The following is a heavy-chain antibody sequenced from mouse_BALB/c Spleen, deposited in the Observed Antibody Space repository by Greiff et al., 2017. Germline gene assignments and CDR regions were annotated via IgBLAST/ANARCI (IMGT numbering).Heavy chain of an antibody. CDR1: GYSITSGYS. CDR3: ASGITTVVATPYAMDY. D-gene: IGHD1-1*01. J-gene: IGHJ4*01. Sequence: EVQLVESGPDLVKPSQSLSLTCTVTGYSITSGYSWHWIRQFPGNKLEWMGYIHYSGSTNYNPSLKSRISITRDTSKNQFFLQLNSVTTEDTATYYCASGITTVVATPYAMDYWGQGTSVTVSS. V-gene: IGHV3-1*02. CDR2: IHYSGST.